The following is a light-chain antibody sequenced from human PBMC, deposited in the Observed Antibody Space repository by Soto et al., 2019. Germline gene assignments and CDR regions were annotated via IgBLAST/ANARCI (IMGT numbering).Light chain of an antibody. CDR1: SGHSNYA. V-gene: IGLV4-69*01. CDR2: LNSDGSL. CDR3: QTWGTGIVV. Sequence: QLVLTQSPSASASLGASVKLTCTLSSGHSNYAIAWHQQQPERGPRYLMKLNSDGSLNKGDGIPDRFSGSSSGAERYLTISSLQSEDEADYYCQTWGTGIVVFGGGTKLTVL. J-gene: IGLJ2*01.